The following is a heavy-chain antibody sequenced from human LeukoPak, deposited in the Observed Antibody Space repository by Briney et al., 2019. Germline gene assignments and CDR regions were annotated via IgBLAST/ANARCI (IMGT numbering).Heavy chain of an antibody. V-gene: IGHV3-23*01. J-gene: IGHJ4*02. CDR2: ISGSGGST. CDR3: AKDFNYDSGGYYYVN. CDR1: GFTFRSDA. D-gene: IGHD3-22*01. Sequence: GGSLRLSCAASGFTFRSDAMSWVRQAPGKGLEWVSGISGSGGSTYYADSVKGRFTISRDNSKNTLYLQLNSLRAEDTAVYYCAKDFNYDSGGYYYVNWGQGTLVTVSS.